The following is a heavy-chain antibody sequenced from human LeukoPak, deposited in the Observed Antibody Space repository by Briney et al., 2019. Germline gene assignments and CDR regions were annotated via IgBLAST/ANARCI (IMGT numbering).Heavy chain of an antibody. CDR3: ARDLAAATNY. D-gene: IGHD5-12*01. Sequence: PSETLSLTCTVSGGSISSYHWSWIRQPPGKGLEWIGYIYYSGGTNYNPSLKSRVTISVDTSKNHFSLKLSSVTAADTAVYYCARDLAAATNYWGQGTLVTVSS. CDR1: GGSISSYH. J-gene: IGHJ4*02. V-gene: IGHV4-59*12. CDR2: IYYSGGT.